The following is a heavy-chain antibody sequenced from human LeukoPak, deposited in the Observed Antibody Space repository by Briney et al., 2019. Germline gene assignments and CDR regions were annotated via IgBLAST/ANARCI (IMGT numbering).Heavy chain of an antibody. CDR1: GFTFSNAW. J-gene: IGHJ4*02. Sequence: GGSLRLSCAASGFTFSNAWMSWVRQAPGKGLEWVGRIKSKTDGGTTDYAAPVKGRFTISRDDSKNTLYLQMNSLKTEDTAVYYCTTIGYCSSTSCYRYYFDYWGQGTLVTVSS. CDR2: IKSKTDGGTT. CDR3: TTIGYCSSTSCYRYYFDY. V-gene: IGHV3-15*01. D-gene: IGHD2-2*01.